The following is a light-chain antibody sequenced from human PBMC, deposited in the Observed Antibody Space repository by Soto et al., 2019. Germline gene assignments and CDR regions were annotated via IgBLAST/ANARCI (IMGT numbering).Light chain of an antibody. Sequence: QSVLTQPPSASGTPGQRVTISCSGSSSNIGSNYVYWYQQLPGTAPKLLIYRNNQRPSGVPDRFSGSKSGTSASLAISGLRSEDEADYYCAAWDXSLSGLVFGGGTKVTVL. CDR2: RNN. J-gene: IGLJ2*01. CDR1: SSNIGSNY. CDR3: AAWDXSLSGLV. V-gene: IGLV1-47*01.